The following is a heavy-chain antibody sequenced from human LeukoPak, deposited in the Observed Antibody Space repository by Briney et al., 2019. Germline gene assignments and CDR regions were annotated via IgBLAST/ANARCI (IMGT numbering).Heavy chain of an antibody. Sequence: GGSLRLSCAASGFTFSSYAMSWVRQAPGKGLEWVSTITGSGGNTYYAGSVKGRFTISRDNSKNTLYLQMDSLRAEDTAVYYCAKVAAAVADTRTDYWGQGTLVTVSS. CDR2: ITGSGGNT. CDR1: GFTFSSYA. CDR3: AKVAAAVADTRTDY. D-gene: IGHD6-25*01. J-gene: IGHJ4*02. V-gene: IGHV3-23*01.